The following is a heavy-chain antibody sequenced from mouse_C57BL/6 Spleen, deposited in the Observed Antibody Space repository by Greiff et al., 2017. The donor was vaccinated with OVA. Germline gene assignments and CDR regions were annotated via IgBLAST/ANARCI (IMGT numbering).Heavy chain of an antibody. CDR1: GYTFTSYW. CDR2: INPSNGGT. Sequence: QVHVKQPGTELVKPGASVKLSCKASGYTFTSYWMHWVKQRPGQGLEWIGNINPSNGGTNYNEKFKSKATLTVDKSSSTAYMQLSSLTSEDSAVYYCAKGLANWDLDYWGQGTTLTVSS. V-gene: IGHV1-53*01. D-gene: IGHD4-1*01. J-gene: IGHJ2*01. CDR3: AKGLANWDLDY.